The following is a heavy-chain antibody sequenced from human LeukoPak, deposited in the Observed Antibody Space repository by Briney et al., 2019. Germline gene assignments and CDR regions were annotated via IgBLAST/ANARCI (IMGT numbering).Heavy chain of an antibody. CDR1: GFTFTTYW. Sequence: GGSLRLSCAASGFTFTTYWMSWVRQAPGKGLEWVANIKQDGSEKYYVDSVKGRFTISRDNAKNSLYLQMNSLRAEDTAMYYCARVRGGYCSSATCPRAFDIWGQGTMATVSS. J-gene: IGHJ3*02. V-gene: IGHV3-7*04. D-gene: IGHD2-2*01. CDR3: ARVRGGYCSSATCPRAFDI. CDR2: IKQDGSEK.